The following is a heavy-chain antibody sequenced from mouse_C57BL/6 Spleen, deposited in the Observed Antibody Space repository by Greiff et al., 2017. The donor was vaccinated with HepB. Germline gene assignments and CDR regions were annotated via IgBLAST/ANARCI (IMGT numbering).Heavy chain of an antibody. V-gene: IGHV8-12*01. CDR2: IYWDDDK. D-gene: IGHD1-1*01. J-gene: IGHJ2*01. CDR3: ALHCDGSPHYFGY. CDR1: GFSLRTSGMG. Sequence: QVTLKECGPGILQSSQTLSLTCSFSGFSLRTSGMGVSWIRQPSGKGLEWLAPIYWDDDKRYNPSLKSRLTISTNTSRNQVFLKITSVDTADTATYYCALHCDGSPHYFGYWGQGTTLTDSS.